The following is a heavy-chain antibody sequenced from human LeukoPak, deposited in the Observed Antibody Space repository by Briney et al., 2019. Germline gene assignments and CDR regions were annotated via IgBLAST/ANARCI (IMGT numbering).Heavy chain of an antibody. CDR1: GFTFSGYN. V-gene: IGHV3-21*01. Sequence: PGGSLRLSCGASGFTFSGYNMMWVRQAPGKGLEWVASISSSSRYIYYADSVKGRFTISRDNAKNSLFLQMNSLRAEDTAVYFCARDGGGYGSDYLDHWGQGTLVSVSS. J-gene: IGHJ4*02. CDR2: ISSSSRYI. D-gene: IGHD3-10*01. CDR3: ARDGGGYGSDYLDH.